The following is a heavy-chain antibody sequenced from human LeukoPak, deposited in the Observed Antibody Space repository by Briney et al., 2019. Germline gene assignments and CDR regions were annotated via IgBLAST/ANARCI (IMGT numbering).Heavy chain of an antibody. CDR1: GGSISSYY. Sequence: KPSETLSLTCTVSGGSISSYYWSWIRQPPGKGLEWLGYIYYSGSTNYTPSLKSRVTISVDTSKNQFSLKLSSVTAADTAVYYCARAHDIVVVVAATHDAFDIWGQGTMVTVSS. D-gene: IGHD2-15*01. V-gene: IGHV4-59*01. J-gene: IGHJ3*02. CDR2: IYYSGST. CDR3: ARAHDIVVVVAATHDAFDI.